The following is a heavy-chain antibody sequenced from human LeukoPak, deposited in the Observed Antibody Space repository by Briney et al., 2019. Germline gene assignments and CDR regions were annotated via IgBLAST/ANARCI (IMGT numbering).Heavy chain of an antibody. CDR3: ARERITMVRGVTYYFDY. V-gene: IGHV4-34*01. CDR1: GGSFSGYY. CDR2: INHGGST. Sequence: PSETLSLTCAVYGGSFSGYYWSWIRQPPGKGLEWIGEINHGGSTNYNPSLKSRVTISVDTSKNQFSLKLSSVTAADTAVYYCARERITMVRGVTYYFDYWGQGTLVTVSS. D-gene: IGHD3-10*01. J-gene: IGHJ4*02.